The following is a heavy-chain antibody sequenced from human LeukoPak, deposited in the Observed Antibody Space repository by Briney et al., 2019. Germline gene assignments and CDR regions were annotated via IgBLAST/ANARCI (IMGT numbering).Heavy chain of an antibody. V-gene: IGHV1-69*13. Sequence: SVKVSCKASGGTFSSYAISWERQAPGQGLEWMGGIIPIFGTANYAQKFQGRVTITADESTSTAYMELSSLRSEDTAVYYCASEGPYCSSTSCHTYYYYGMDVWGKGTTVTVSS. CDR2: IIPIFGTA. D-gene: IGHD2-2*01. CDR1: GGTFSSYA. J-gene: IGHJ6*04. CDR3: ASEGPYCSSTSCHTYYYYGMDV.